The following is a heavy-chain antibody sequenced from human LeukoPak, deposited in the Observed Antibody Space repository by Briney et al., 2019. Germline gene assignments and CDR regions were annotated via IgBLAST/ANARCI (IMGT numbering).Heavy chain of an antibody. J-gene: IGHJ4*02. D-gene: IGHD1-26*01. CDR3: ARGDSGGATRFDY. CDR2: IYARGDS. CDR1: GGSFDNYH. Sequence: SETLSLTCSISGGSFDNYHWNWIRQSAEKGLEWIGRIYARGDSHYDPSLSSLVTMSVDTSNNHFSLKLTSVTAADTAVYYCARGDSGGATRFDYWGQGTLVTVSS. V-gene: IGHV4-4*07.